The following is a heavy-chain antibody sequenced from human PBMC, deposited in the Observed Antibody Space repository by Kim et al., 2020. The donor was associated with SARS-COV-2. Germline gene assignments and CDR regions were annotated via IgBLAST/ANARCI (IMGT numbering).Heavy chain of an antibody. CDR3: ARGALGYGSSARCHKGFDP. Sequence: SETLSLTCTVSGGSISSYYWSWIRQPPGKGLEWIGYINYSGSTNYNPSLKSRVTISVDTPKNQFSLKLSSVTAADTAVYYCARGALGYGSSARCHKGFDPWGEGTLVTVSS. V-gene: IGHV4-59*01. D-gene: IGHD2-2*01. J-gene: IGHJ5*02. CDR2: INYSGST. CDR1: GGSISSYY.